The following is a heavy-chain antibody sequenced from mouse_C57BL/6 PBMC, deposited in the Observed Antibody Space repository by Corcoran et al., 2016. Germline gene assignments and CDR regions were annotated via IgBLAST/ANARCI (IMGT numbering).Heavy chain of an antibody. CDR2: IYPNNGGN. V-gene: IGHV1-34*01. D-gene: IGHD1-1*01. CDR1: GYTFTDYY. CDR3: ARLSYYYGSSPEYFDY. Sequence: EVQLQQSGPELVKPGASVKMSCKASGYTFTDYYMHWVKQSHGKSLEWIGYIYPNNGGNGYNQKFKGKATLTVEKSSSTAYMELRSLTSEDSAVYYCARLSYYYGSSPEYFDYWGQGTTLTVSS. J-gene: IGHJ2*01.